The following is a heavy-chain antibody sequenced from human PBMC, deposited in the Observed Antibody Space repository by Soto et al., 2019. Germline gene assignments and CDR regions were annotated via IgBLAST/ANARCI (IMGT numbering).Heavy chain of an antibody. CDR2: IYYSGST. V-gene: IGHV4-39*01. D-gene: IGHD3-16*02. CDR3: ARLCRAGIMITFGGVIEDY. Sequence: QLQLQESGPGLVKPSETLSLTCTVSGGSISSSSYYWGWIRQPPGKGLEWIGSIYYSGSTYYNPSLKSRVTISVDTSKNQFSLKLGSVTAADTAVYYCARLCRAGIMITFGGVIEDYWGQGTLVTVSS. J-gene: IGHJ4*02. CDR1: GGSISSSSYY.